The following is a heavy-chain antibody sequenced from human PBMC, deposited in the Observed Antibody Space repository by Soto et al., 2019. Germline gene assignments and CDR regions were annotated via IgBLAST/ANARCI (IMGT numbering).Heavy chain of an antibody. D-gene: IGHD1-26*01. Sequence: SETLSLTCTVFGASISDFYWSWIRQPAGMGLEFIGRMSITEDTYYKSSLRSRLSMSIDTSKNQFSLNLTSVTAADTAIYYCARVEVAATSVADDWGQGILVTVSS. CDR1: GASISDFY. CDR2: MSITEDT. CDR3: ARVEVAATSVADD. V-gene: IGHV4-4*07. J-gene: IGHJ4*02.